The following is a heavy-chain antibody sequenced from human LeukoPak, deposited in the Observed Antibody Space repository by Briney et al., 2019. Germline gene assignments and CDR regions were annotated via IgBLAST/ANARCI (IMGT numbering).Heavy chain of an antibody. CDR3: ARAGTGFIYYYYGMDV. Sequence: ASVKVSCKASGYTFTGYYMHWVRQAPGQGLEWMGWINPNSGGTNYAQKFQGRVTMTRDTSISTAYMELSRLRSDDTAVYYCARAGTGFIYYYYGMDVWGQGTTVPVSS. V-gene: IGHV1-2*02. CDR2: INPNSGGT. J-gene: IGHJ6*02. D-gene: IGHD3/OR15-3a*01. CDR1: GYTFTGYY.